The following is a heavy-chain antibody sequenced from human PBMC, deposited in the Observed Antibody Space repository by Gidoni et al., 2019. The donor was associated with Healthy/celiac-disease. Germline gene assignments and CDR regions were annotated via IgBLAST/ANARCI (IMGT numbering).Heavy chain of an antibody. CDR2: ISYDGSNK. CDR1: GFTFSSYG. CDR3: AKDSLWQPDSFDY. Sequence: QVQLVESGGGVVQPGRSLRLSCAASGFTFSSYGMHWVRQAPGKGLEWVAVISYDGSNKYYADSVKGRFTISRDNSKNTLYLQMNSLRAEDTAVYYCAKDSLWQPDSFDYWGQGTLVTVSS. D-gene: IGHD2-21*01. J-gene: IGHJ4*02. V-gene: IGHV3-30*18.